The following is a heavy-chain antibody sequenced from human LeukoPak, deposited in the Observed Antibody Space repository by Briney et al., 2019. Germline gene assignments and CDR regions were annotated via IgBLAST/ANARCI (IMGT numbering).Heavy chain of an antibody. Sequence: PGGSLRLSCAASGFSCRTYWINWVRQAPGKGLEWVANTMQDGIEKNYVDSVKGRFTISRDNFKNTLYLQMNSLSAEDTAVYYCAKDRPTWPIDYWGQGTLVTVSS. J-gene: IGHJ4*02. D-gene: IGHD5-12*01. V-gene: IGHV3-7*03. CDR2: TMQDGIEK. CDR1: GFSCRTYW. CDR3: AKDRPTWPIDY.